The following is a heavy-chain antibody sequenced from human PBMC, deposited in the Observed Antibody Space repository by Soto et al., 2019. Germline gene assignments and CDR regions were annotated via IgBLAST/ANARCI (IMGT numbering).Heavy chain of an antibody. CDR2: ISSSGSTI. V-gene: IGHV3-11*01. CDR3: ARDRTVEMATIVRFFAFDI. Sequence: GGSLRLSCAASGFTFSDYYMSWTRQAPGKGLEWVSYISSSGSTIYYADSVKGRFTISRDNAKNSLYLQMNSLRAEDTAVYYCARDRTVEMATIVRFFAFDIWGQGTMVTVSS. J-gene: IGHJ3*02. D-gene: IGHD5-12*01. CDR1: GFTFSDYY.